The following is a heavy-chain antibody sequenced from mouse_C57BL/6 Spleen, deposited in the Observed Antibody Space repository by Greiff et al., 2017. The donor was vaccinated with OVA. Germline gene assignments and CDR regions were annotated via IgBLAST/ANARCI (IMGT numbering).Heavy chain of an antibody. CDR1: GFNIKDYY. CDR2: IDPEDGET. J-gene: IGHJ2*01. CDR3: ARSREYLDY. Sequence: EVQLHQSGAELVKPGASVKLSCTASGFNIKDYYMHWVKQRTEQGLEWIGRIDPEDGETKYAPKFTGKDTITADTSSNTAYLQLSSLTSEDTAVYYCARSREYLDYWGQGTTLTVSS. V-gene: IGHV14-2*01.